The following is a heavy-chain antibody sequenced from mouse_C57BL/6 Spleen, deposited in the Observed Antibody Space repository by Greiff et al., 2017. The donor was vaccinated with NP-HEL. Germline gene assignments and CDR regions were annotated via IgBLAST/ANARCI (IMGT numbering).Heavy chain of an antibody. V-gene: IGHV5-16*01. CDR1: GFTFSDYY. Sequence: EVKLVESEGGLVQPGGSMKLSCTASGFTFSDYYMAWVRQVPEKGLEWVANINYDGSSTYYLDSLKSRFIISRDNAKNILYLQMSSLKSEDTATYYCAREPYYYGSSYWYFDVWGTGTTVTVSS. J-gene: IGHJ1*03. D-gene: IGHD1-1*01. CDR2: INYDGSST. CDR3: AREPYYYGSSYWYFDV.